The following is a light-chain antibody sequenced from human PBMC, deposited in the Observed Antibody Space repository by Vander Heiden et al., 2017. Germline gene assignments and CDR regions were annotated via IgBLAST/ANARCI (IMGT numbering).Light chain of an antibody. CDR3: QQRSNWPNT. V-gene: IGKV3-11*01. CDR1: QSVSSN. CDR2: DAA. Sequence: EIVLPHSPATLSLSPGERATLSCRASQSVSSNLAGYQQKPGQEPRRLIYDAANRATGSPARCSGSGSGTDVTLTISSIEPEEVAVDYCQQRSNWPNTFGQGTKLEIK. J-gene: IGKJ2*01.